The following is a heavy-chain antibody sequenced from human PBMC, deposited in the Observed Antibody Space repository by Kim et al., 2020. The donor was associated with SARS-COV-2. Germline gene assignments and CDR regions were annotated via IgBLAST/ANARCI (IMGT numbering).Heavy chain of an antibody. CDR2: IIVADGHT. CDR3: AAEIYCIGGTRCCCSFNP. J-gene: IGHJ5*02. Sequence: SVKVSCKTSGFAFSNSAIQWVRQAPGQHLEWVGWIIVADGHTNVAQNLQGRVSITRDISSGTAYMELSSLDSEDTGMYYCAAEIYCIGGTRCCCSFNPWGQGTLITVSS. V-gene: IGHV1-58*02. CDR1: GFAFSNSA. D-gene: IGHD2-15*01.